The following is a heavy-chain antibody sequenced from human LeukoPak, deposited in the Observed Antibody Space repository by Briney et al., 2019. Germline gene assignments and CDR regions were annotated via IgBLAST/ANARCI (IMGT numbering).Heavy chain of an antibody. V-gene: IGHV4-34*01. CDR3: ARKTTGTMSPYFDY. CDR2: INHSGST. CDR1: GGSFSGYY. J-gene: IGHJ4*02. Sequence: SETLSLTCAVYGGSFSGYYWSWIRQPPGKGLEWIGEINHSGSTNYNPSLKSRVTISVDTSRNQFSLKLSSVTAADTAVYYCARKTTGTMSPYFDYWGQGTLVTVSS. D-gene: IGHD1-1*01.